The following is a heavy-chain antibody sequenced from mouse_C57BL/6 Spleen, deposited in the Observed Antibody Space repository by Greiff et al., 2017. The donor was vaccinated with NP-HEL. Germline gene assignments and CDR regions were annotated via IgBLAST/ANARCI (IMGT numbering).Heavy chain of an antibody. CDR2: ISYDGSN. CDR1: GYSITSGYY. CDR3: ARDLGGGWYFDV. V-gene: IGHV3-6*01. Sequence: ESGPGLVKPSQSLSLTCSVTGYSITSGYYWNWIRQFPGNKLEWMGYISYDGSNNYNPSLKNRISITRDTSKNQFFLKLNSVTTEDTATYYWARDLGGGWYFDVWGTGTTVTVSS. J-gene: IGHJ1*03. D-gene: IGHD4-1*01.